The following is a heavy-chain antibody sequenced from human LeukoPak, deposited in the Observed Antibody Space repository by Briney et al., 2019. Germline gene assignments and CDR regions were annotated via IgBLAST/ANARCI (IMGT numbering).Heavy chain of an antibody. CDR3: AKSQSGYCSGGSCSCDY. Sequence: GGSLRLSCAASGFTVSSYAMNWVRQAPGKGLEWVSTFSGSGGSTNYADSVKGRFTISRDNSKNTLSLQMNSLRAEDTAIYYCAKSQSGYCSGGSCSCDYWGQETLVTVSS. CDR2: FSGSGGST. D-gene: IGHD2-15*01. J-gene: IGHJ4*02. CDR1: GFTVSSYA. V-gene: IGHV3-23*01.